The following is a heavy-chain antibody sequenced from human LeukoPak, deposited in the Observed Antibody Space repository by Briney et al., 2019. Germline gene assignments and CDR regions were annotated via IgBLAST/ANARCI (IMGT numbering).Heavy chain of an antibody. D-gene: IGHD1-26*01. CDR3: AREVGIRWHFDY. J-gene: IGHJ4*02. CDR2: INPSGGNT. V-gene: IGHV1-46*01. CDR1: GYIFTSFY. Sequence: ASVKVSCKASGYIFTSFYMHWVRQAPGQGLEWMGIINPSGGNTGYAQKFQGRVTMTRDTSTSTVYMELSSLRSEDTAVYYCAREVGIRWHFDYWGRGTPVTVSS.